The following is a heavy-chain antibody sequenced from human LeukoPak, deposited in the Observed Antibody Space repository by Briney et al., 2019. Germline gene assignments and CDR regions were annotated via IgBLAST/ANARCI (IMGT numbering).Heavy chain of an antibody. CDR3: ARSYGYSSSWYGSDWFDP. J-gene: IGHJ5*02. CDR2: GDHTGST. CDR1: DDSITMYY. Sequence: SETLSLTCSVSDDSITMYYWTWIRQPPGKGLEWIGYGDHTGSTNFNPSLNGRVSISRDTTKNLFSLRLRSVTAADTAVYYCARSYGYSSSWYGSDWFDPWGQGTLVTVSS. D-gene: IGHD6-13*01. V-gene: IGHV4-59*01.